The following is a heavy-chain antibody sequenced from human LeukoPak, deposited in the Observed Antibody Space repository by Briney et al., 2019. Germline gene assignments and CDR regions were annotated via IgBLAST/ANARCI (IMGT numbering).Heavy chain of an antibody. CDR2: ISAYNGNT. D-gene: IGHD2-2*01. V-gene: IGHV1-18*04. J-gene: IGHJ4*02. CDR3: ARDIGWEYQLPFH. CDR1: GGSFSTYA. Sequence: ASVKVSCKASGGSFSTYAISWVRQAPGQGLEWMGWISAYNGNTNYAQKLQGRVTMTTDTSTSTAYMELRSLRSDDTAVYYCARDIGWEYQLPFHWGQGTLVTVSS.